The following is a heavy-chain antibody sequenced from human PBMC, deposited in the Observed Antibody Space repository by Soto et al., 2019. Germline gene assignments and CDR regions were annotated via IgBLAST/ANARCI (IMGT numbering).Heavy chain of an antibody. Sequence: GGSLRLSCAASGFTFSSYSMNWVRQAPGKGLEWVSYISSSSSTIYYADSVKGRFTISRDNAKNSLYLQMNSLRDEDTAVYYCARATYYDFWSPAAYYGMDVWGQGTTVTVSS. J-gene: IGHJ6*02. CDR2: ISSSSSTI. D-gene: IGHD3-3*01. CDR1: GFTFSSYS. CDR3: ARATYYDFWSPAAYYGMDV. V-gene: IGHV3-48*02.